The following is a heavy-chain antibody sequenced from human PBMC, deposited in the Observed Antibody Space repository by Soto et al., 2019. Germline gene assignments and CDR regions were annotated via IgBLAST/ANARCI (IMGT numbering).Heavy chain of an antibody. CDR1: GGSISSGGYS. Sequence: SLTCAVSGGSISSGGYSWSWIRQPPGKGLEWIGYIYHSGSTYYNPSLKSRVTISVDRSKNQFSLKLSSVTAADTAVYYCARGSADSGYVYYFDYWGQGTLVTVSS. V-gene: IGHV4-30-2*01. J-gene: IGHJ4*02. CDR2: IYHSGST. CDR3: ARGSADSGYVYYFDY. D-gene: IGHD5-12*01.